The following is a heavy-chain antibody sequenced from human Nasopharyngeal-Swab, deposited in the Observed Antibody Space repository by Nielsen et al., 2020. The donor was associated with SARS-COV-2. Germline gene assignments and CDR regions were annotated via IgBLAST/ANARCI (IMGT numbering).Heavy chain of an antibody. CDR3: ARQWYYDSSGYRGGFDP. Sequence: SETLSLTCTVSGGSISSSSYYWGWIRQPPGKGLEWIGSIYYSGSTYYNPSLKSRVTISVDTSKNQFSLKLSSMTAADTAVYYCARQWYYDSSGYRGGFDPWGPGSLLTLSS. V-gene: IGHV4-39*01. D-gene: IGHD3-22*01. CDR2: IYYSGST. CDR1: GGSISSSSYY. J-gene: IGHJ5*02.